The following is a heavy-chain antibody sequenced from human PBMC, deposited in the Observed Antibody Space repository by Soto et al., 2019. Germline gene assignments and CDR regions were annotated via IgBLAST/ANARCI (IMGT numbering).Heavy chain of an antibody. Sequence: ASVKVSCKASGYTFINFGITWVRQAPGQGLEWMGWISADNGNTNYAQKFQGRVTMTTDTSTSTAYMELRSLRSDDTAVYYCARDTRGGGTPYGGSYFLRFDYWGQGTLVTVSS. J-gene: IGHJ4*02. D-gene: IGHD3-10*01. CDR1: GYTFINFG. CDR2: ISADNGNT. CDR3: ARDTRGGGTPYGGSYFLRFDY. V-gene: IGHV1-18*01.